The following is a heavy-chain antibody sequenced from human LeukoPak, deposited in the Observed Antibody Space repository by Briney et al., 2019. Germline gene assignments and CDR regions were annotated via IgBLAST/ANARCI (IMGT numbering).Heavy chain of an antibody. D-gene: IGHD6-13*01. Sequence: ASVKVSCKASGYTFTGYYMHWVRQAPGQGLEWMGWINPNSGGTNYAQKFQGWVTMTRDTSISTAYMELSGLRSDDTAVYYCAIVKVAAGNYYFDYWGQGTLVTVSS. V-gene: IGHV1-2*04. CDR2: INPNSGGT. CDR3: AIVKVAAGNYYFDY. J-gene: IGHJ4*02. CDR1: GYTFTGYY.